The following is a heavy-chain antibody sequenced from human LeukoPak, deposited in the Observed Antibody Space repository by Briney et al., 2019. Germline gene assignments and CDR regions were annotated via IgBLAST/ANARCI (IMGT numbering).Heavy chain of an antibody. V-gene: IGHV3-21*01. J-gene: IGHJ4*02. Sequence: GGSLRLSCAASGFTFSSYSMNWVRQAPGKGLEWVSSISSSSSYIYYADSVKGRFTISRDNAKNSLYLQMNSLRAEDTAVYYCAREASNGWYLIDYWGQGTLVTVSS. CDR3: AREASNGWYLIDY. D-gene: IGHD6-19*01. CDR1: GFTFSSYS. CDR2: ISSSSSYI.